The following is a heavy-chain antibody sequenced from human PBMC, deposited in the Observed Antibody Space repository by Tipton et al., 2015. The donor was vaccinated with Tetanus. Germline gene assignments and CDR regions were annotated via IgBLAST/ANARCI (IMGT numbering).Heavy chain of an antibody. V-gene: IGHV1-18*01. Sequence: QSGPEVKKPGSSVKVSCKASGYTFTSFGINWVRQAPGQGLEWMGWINTDKGSTNYAQNLQGRVIMTTDTSTLTAYMELRSLRSGDTAVYYCARIGWLQQNKPAFDIWGQGTVVTVSS. CDR3: ARIGWLQQNKPAFDI. CDR1: GYTFTSFG. CDR2: INTDKGST. D-gene: IGHD6-19*01. J-gene: IGHJ3*02.